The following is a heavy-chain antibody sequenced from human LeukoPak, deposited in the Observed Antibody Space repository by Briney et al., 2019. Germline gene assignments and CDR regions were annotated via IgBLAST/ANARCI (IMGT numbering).Heavy chain of an antibody. CDR2: ISSSSSYI. CDR1: GSTFSSYS. D-gene: IGHD3-3*02. V-gene: IGHV3-21*01. Sequence: GSLRLSCAASGSTFSSYSMNWVRQAPGKGLEWVSSISSSSSYIYYADSVKGRFTISRDNAKNSLYLQMNSLRAEDTAVYYCARDRRSRIFGVVIPSGNFDYWGQGTLVTVSS. CDR3: ARDRRSRIFGVVIPSGNFDY. J-gene: IGHJ4*02.